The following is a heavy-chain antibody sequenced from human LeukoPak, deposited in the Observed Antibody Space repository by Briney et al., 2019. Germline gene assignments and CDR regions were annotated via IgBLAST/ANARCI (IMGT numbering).Heavy chain of an antibody. CDR3: ASKITMVRGVIITPDY. D-gene: IGHD3-10*01. CDR2: ISSSSNYI. J-gene: IGHJ4*02. CDR1: GFTFSSYS. Sequence: GGSLRLSCAASGFTFSSYSMSWVRQAPGKGLEWVSSISSSSNYICYADSVKGRFTISRDNAKNSLYLQMNSLRAEDTAVYYCASKITMVRGVIITPDYWGQGTLVTVSS. V-gene: IGHV3-21*01.